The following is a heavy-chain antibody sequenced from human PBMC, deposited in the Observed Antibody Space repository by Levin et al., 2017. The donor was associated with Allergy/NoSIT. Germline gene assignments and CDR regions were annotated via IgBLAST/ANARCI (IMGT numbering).Heavy chain of an antibody. Sequence: SETLSLTCTVSGGSISSSSYYWGWIRQPPGKGLEWIGSIYYSGSTYYNPSLKSRVTISVDTSKNQFSLKLSSVTAADTAVYYCARRARGPTKGYYFDYWGQGTLVTVSS. V-gene: IGHV4-39*01. D-gene: IGHD1-1*01. CDR3: ARRARGPTKGYYFDY. CDR2: IYYSGST. CDR1: GGSISSSSYY. J-gene: IGHJ4*02.